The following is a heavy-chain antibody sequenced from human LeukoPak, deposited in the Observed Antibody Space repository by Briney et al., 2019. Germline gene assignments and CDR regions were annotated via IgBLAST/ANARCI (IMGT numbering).Heavy chain of an antibody. J-gene: IGHJ6*03. D-gene: IGHD2-2*01. CDR1: GGSISSGGYY. V-gene: IGHV4-30-2*01. Sequence: LSLTCTVSGGSISSGGYYWSWIRQPPGKGLEWIGYIYHSGSTYYNPSLKSRVTISVDRSKNQFSLKLSSVTAADTAVYYCASSSGYCSSTSCPYLSYSSSWYVGYYYYMDVWGKGTTVTVSS. CDR3: ASSSGYCSSTSCPYLSYSSSWYVGYYYYMDV. CDR2: IYHSGST.